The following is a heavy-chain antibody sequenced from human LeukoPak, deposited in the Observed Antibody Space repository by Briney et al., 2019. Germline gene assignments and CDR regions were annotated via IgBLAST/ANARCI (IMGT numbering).Heavy chain of an antibody. CDR3: ARDLRDFWSGLQFDY. Sequence: GSSVKVSCKASGGTFSSYAISWVRQAPGQGLERMGGIIPIFGTANYAQKFQGRVTITADESTSTAYMELSSLRSEDTAVYYCARDLRDFWSGLQFDYWGQGTLVTVSS. D-gene: IGHD3-3*01. J-gene: IGHJ4*02. CDR1: GGTFSSYA. CDR2: IIPIFGTA. V-gene: IGHV1-69*01.